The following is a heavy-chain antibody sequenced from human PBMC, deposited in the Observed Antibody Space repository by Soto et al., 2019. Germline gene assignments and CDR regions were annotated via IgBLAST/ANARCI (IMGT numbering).Heavy chain of an antibody. J-gene: IGHJ5*02. D-gene: IGHD6-13*01. Sequence: PSETMSLTSTVSGGSIRSGGYYWSWIRQHPGKGLEWIGYIYYSGSTYYNPSLKSRVTISVDTSKNQFSLKLSSVTAADTAVYYCARGGYSSSWSKINWFDPWGQGTLVTVSS. CDR2: IYYSGST. V-gene: IGHV4-31*03. CDR3: ARGGYSSSWSKINWFDP. CDR1: GGSIRSGGYY.